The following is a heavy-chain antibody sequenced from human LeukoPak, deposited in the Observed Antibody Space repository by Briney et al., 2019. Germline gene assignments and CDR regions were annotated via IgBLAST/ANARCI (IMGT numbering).Heavy chain of an antibody. J-gene: IGHJ4*02. Sequence: ASVKVSCKVSGYTLTELSMHWVRQAPGEGLEWMGGFDPEDGETIYAQKFQGRVTMTEDTSTDTAYMELSSLGSEDTAVYYCATVRLALPTAPIDYWGQGTLVTVSS. CDR3: ATVRLALPTAPIDY. CDR1: GYTLTELS. V-gene: IGHV1-24*01. CDR2: FDPEDGET. D-gene: IGHD3-9*01.